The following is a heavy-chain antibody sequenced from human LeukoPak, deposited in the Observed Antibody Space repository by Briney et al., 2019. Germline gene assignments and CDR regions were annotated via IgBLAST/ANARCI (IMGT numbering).Heavy chain of an antibody. CDR3: AKSNYYDSSGYYHFDY. Sequence: PGGSLRLSCAASGFTFSSHGMHWVRQAPGKGLEWVAFIRYDGSNKYYADSVKGRFTISRDNAKNSLYLQMNSLRAEDMALYYCAKSNYYDSSGYYHFDYWGQGTLVTVSS. D-gene: IGHD3-22*01. V-gene: IGHV3-30*02. J-gene: IGHJ4*02. CDR2: IRYDGSNK. CDR1: GFTFSSHG.